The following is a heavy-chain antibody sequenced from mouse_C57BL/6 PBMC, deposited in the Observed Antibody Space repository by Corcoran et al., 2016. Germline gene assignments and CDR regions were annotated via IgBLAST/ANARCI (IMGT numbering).Heavy chain of an antibody. CDR1: GYTFTDYY. J-gene: IGHJ3*01. CDR2: INPNNGGT. V-gene: IGHV1-26*01. Sequence: EVQLQQSGPELVKPGASVKISCKASGYTFTDYYMNWVKQSHGKSLEWIGDINPNNGGTSYNQKFKGKATLTVDKSSSTAYMELRSLTSEDSAVYYCARHYDYDVGLAYWGQGTLVTVSA. CDR3: ARHYDYDVGLAY. D-gene: IGHD2-4*01.